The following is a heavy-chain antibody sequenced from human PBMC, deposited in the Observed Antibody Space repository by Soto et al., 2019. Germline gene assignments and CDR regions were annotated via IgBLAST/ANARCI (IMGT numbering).Heavy chain of an antibody. J-gene: IGHJ5*02. CDR3: ARDRDSSGYYNWFDP. CDR1: GFTLSSYG. CDR2: IWYDGSNK. Sequence: GGSLRLSCAASGFTLSSYGMHWVRQAPGKGLEWVAVIWYDGSNKFYADSVKSRFSISRDNSKNTLHLQMNSLRAEDTAVYYCARDRDSSGYYNWFDPWGQGTLVTVSS. D-gene: IGHD3-22*01. V-gene: IGHV3-33*01.